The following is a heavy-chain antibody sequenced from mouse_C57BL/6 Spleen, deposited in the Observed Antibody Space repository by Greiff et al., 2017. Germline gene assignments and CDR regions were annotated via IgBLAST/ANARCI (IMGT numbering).Heavy chain of an antibody. CDR1: GFTFSSYT. CDR2: ISGGGGNT. Sequence: ESGGGLVKPGGSLKLSCAASGFTFSSYTMSWVRQTPEKRLEWVATISGGGGNTYYPDSVKGRFTISRDNAKNTLYLQMSSLRSEDTALYYCARHRESYYSNSAWFAYWGQGTLVTVSA. V-gene: IGHV5-9*01. CDR3: ARHRESYYSNSAWFAY. J-gene: IGHJ3*01. D-gene: IGHD2-5*01.